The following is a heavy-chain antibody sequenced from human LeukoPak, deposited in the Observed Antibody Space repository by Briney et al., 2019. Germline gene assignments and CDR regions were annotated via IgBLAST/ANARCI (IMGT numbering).Heavy chain of an antibody. Sequence: SVKVSCKASGGTFISYAISWVRQSPGQGLQWMGGIIPMLATARYEQRFQGRVTIIADESTSTVFLQLNSLRFEDTAVYYCARDRAMYFYDSNGYEAFEIWGQGTIVTVSS. J-gene: IGHJ3*02. CDR3: ARDRAMYFYDSNGYEAFEI. D-gene: IGHD3-22*01. CDR1: GGTFISYA. CDR2: IIPMLATA. V-gene: IGHV1-69*13.